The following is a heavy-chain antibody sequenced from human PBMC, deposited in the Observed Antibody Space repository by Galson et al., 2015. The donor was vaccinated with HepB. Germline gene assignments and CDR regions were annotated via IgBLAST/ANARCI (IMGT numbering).Heavy chain of an antibody. CDR2: ISGSVGST. Sequence: SLRLSCAASGFTFSSYAMHWVRQAPGKELEWVSAISGSVGSTYYADSVKGRFTISRDNSQNTLYLQMNSLRAEDTAVYYCAKHPKLVVVVPAAREIPYYMDVWGKGTPVTVSS. V-gene: IGHV3-23*01. D-gene: IGHD2-2*01. CDR3: AKHPKLVVVVPAAREIPYYMDV. CDR1: GFTFSSYA. J-gene: IGHJ6*03.